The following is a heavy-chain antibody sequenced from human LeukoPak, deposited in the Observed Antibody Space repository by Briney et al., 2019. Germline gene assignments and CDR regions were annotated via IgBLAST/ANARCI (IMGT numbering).Heavy chain of an antibody. V-gene: IGHV3-33*01. CDR3: ARAVSPFDF. CDR1: GFTFSTYG. Sequence: GGSLRLSCAASGFTFSTYGMHWVRQAPGKGLEWVAVIWYDGSIKYYADSVKGRFTISRDNSKNTLNLQMNSLRVEDTAVYYCARAVSPFDFWGQGTIVIVSS. CDR2: IWYDGSIK. D-gene: IGHD3-22*01. J-gene: IGHJ3*01.